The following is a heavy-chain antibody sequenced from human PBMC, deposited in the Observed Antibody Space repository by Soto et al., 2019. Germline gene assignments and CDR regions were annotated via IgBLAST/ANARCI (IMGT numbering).Heavy chain of an antibody. CDR1: GGTFSSYA. D-gene: IGHD3-9*01. CDR2: IIPIFGTA. J-gene: IGHJ4*02. Sequence: ASVKVSCKASGGTFSSYAISWVRQAPGQGLEWMGGIIPIFGTANYAQKFQGRVTITADESTSTAYMELSSLRSEDTAVYYCASGEGGYDILTGYYTPFDYWGQGTLVTVSS. CDR3: ASGEGGYDILTGYYTPFDY. V-gene: IGHV1-69*13.